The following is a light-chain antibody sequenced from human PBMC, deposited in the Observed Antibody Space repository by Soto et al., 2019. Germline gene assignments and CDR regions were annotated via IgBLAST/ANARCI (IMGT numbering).Light chain of an antibody. V-gene: IGKV3-11*01. CDR1: QSVSSY. CDR3: QQRSNWWT. Sequence: EIVLTQSPATLSLSPGERATLACRASQSVSSYLAWYQQKPGKAPRLLNYDASNRATGIPARFSGSGSGTNFTLTIRSLEPEDFAVYYCQQRSNWWTFGQGTKVEIK. J-gene: IGKJ1*01. CDR2: DAS.